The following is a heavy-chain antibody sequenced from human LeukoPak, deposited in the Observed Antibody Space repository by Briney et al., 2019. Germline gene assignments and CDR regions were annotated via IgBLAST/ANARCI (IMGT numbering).Heavy chain of an antibody. CDR1: GYTFTYFG. J-gene: IGHJ4*02. D-gene: IGHD4-23*01. CDR2: ISTYNGNT. Sequence: ASVKVSCKTSGYTFTYFGITWVRQAPGQGLEWMGWISTYNGNTNYAQKLQGRVTMTTDTSTSTAYMELRSLRSDDTAVYYCARDGGLGDYFDYWGQGTLVTVSS. V-gene: IGHV1-18*01. CDR3: ARDGGLGDYFDY.